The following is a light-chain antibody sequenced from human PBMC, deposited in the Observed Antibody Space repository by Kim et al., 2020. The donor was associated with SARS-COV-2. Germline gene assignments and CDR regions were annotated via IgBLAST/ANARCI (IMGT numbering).Light chain of an antibody. CDR1: SSDVGGYNY. J-gene: IGLJ3*02. CDR3: SSYTSSSTWV. Sequence: GQSITISCTGTSSDVGGYNYVSWYQQHPGKAPKLMIYDVSNRPSGVSNRCSGSKSGNTASLTISGLQAENEADYYCSSYTSSSTWVFGGGTQLTVL. CDR2: DVS. V-gene: IGLV2-14*03.